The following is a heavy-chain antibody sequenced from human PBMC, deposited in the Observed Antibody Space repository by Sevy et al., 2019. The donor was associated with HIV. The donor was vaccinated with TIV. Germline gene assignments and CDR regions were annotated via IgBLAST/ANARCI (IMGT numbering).Heavy chain of an antibody. CDR1: GYTLTRYG. D-gene: IGHD3-16*01. J-gene: IGHJ4*02. CDR3: ACVAYVTRPYYSDY. Sequence: ASVKVSCKASGYTLTRYGVSWVRQAPGPGLEWMGWISGYTGKLNYAEMLQGRVTLTSDPSTSTAYMELRNLRSDDTAVYYCACVAYVTRPYYSDYWGQGTQVTVSS. V-gene: IGHV1-18*01. CDR2: ISGYTGKL.